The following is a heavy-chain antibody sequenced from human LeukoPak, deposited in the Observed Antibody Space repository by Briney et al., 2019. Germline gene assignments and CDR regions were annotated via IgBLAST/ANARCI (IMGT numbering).Heavy chain of an antibody. CDR2: ICSAGST. CDR1: GFTFTSYG. Sequence: GGSLRLSCAASGFTFTSYGMSWVRQAPGKGLEWVSVICSAGSTYYAGSVKGRFTISRDNSNNTLFLQMDTLRAEDTAVYYCARETDLSSGWSSQGFDYWGQGTLVTVSS. J-gene: IGHJ4*02. V-gene: IGHV3-66*01. CDR3: ARETDLSSGWSSQGFDY. D-gene: IGHD6-13*01.